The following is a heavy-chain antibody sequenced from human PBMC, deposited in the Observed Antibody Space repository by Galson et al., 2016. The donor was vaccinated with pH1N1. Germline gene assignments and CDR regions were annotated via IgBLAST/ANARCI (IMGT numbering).Heavy chain of an antibody. CDR1: GGSVRSIF. V-gene: IGHV4-59*02. CDR3: AKVTTGWPRMDY. J-gene: IGHJ4*02. Sequence: ETLSLTCTISGGSVRSIFWSWVRQPPGKGLEWIGYVYHSGSTDYNPSLKSRVTISVDTSNNQLSLRLTSVTAADTAVYFCAKVTTGWPRMDYWGQGVLVTVSS. CDR2: VYHSGST. D-gene: IGHD6-19*01.